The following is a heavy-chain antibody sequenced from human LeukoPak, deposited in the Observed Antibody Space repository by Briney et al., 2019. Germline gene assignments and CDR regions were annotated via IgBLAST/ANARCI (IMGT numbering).Heavy chain of an antibody. D-gene: IGHD6-19*01. Sequence: GASVKVSCKASGYTFISYDINWVRQATGQGLKWMGYMNPNSGNTRYAQKFQGRVTMTRNTSISTAYMELSSLRSEDTAVYYCTRVPRTAVGIWGQGTTVTVSS. V-gene: IGHV1-8*01. CDR1: GYTFISYD. J-gene: IGHJ3*02. CDR2: MNPNSGNT. CDR3: TRVPRTAVGI.